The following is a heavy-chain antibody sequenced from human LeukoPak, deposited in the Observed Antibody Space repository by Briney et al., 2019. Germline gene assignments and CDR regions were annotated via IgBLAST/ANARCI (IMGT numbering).Heavy chain of an antibody. CDR3: ARVVFEPTVVEYFDY. Sequence: SETLSLTCTVSGYSISSGYYWGWIRQPPGKGLEWIGRIYTSGSTNYNPSLKSRVTISVDTSKNQFSLKLSSVTAADTAVYYCARVVFEPTVVEYFDYWGQGTLVTVSS. D-gene: IGHD4-23*01. CDR1: GYSISSGYY. CDR2: IYTSGST. J-gene: IGHJ4*02. V-gene: IGHV4-38-2*02.